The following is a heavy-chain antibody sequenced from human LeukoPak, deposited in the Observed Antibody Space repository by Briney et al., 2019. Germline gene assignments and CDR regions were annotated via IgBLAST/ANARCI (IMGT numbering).Heavy chain of an antibody. CDR3: VRENSVDYFRGPFDPFDI. V-gene: IGHV1-2*02. D-gene: IGHD3-10*01. CDR1: GYSFTDNY. CDR2: INPRGGI. Sequence: ASVKVSCKTSGYSFTDNYIHWVRQAPGQGREWMGWINPRGGIDYSQKFQGRVTMTGDTSISTAYMELSSLRSDDTAVYYCVRENSVDYFRGPFDPFDIWGQGTMVTVSS. J-gene: IGHJ3*02.